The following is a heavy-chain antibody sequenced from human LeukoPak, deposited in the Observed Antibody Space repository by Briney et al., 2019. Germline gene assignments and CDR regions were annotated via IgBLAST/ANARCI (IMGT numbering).Heavy chain of an antibody. D-gene: IGHD6-6*01. V-gene: IGHV3-74*01. CDR1: GFTFSSYW. J-gene: IGHJ4*02. Sequence: GGSLRLSCAASGFTFSSYWMHWVRQAPGMGLVWVSRLPPDELGIIYADSVKGRFTVSRDNAKNTVYLQMNNLRVDDTAMYYCVGTIASRGSEYWGQGALVTVSS. CDR3: VGTIASRGSEY. CDR2: LPPDELGI.